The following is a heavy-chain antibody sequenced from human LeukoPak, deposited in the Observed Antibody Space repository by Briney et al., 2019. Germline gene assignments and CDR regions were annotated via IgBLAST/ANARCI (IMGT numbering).Heavy chain of an antibody. CDR3: ASLSSWGIDY. Sequence: PGGSLRLSCAASGFTFNTYGMNWVRQAPGKGLEWVSYTSSSSNPIYYADSVKGRFTISSDNAKNSLYLQMNSLRAEDTAVYYCASLSSWGIDYWGQGTLVTVSS. CDR2: TSSSSNPI. V-gene: IGHV3-48*04. CDR1: GFTFNTYG. D-gene: IGHD6-13*01. J-gene: IGHJ4*02.